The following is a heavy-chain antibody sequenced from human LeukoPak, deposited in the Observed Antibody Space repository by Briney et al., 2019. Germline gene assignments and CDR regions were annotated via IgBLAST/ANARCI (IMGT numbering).Heavy chain of an antibody. CDR3: ARDRRYSFDSSGYQSPTGYYMDV. CDR1: GGSISSGGYY. CDR2: IYYSGST. V-gene: IGHV4-31*03. Sequence: SQTLSLTCTVSGGSISSGGYYWSWIRQHPGKGLEWIGYIYYSGSTYYNPSLKIRVTISVDTSKNQFSLKLSSVTAADTAVYYCARDRRYSFDSSGYQSPTGYYMDVWGKGTTVTVSS. J-gene: IGHJ6*03. D-gene: IGHD3-22*01.